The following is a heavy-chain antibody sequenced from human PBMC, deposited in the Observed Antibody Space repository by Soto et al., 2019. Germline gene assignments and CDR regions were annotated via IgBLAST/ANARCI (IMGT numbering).Heavy chain of an antibody. V-gene: IGHV1-18*04. CDR2: ISAYNGNT. CDR1: GYTFTSYG. CDR3: ARVRSGYDRYYYGMDV. D-gene: IGHD5-12*01. Sequence: RASVKVSCKASGYTFTSYGISWVRQAPGQGLEWMGWISAYNGNTNYAQKLQGRVTMTTDTSTSTAYMELRSLRSDDTAVYYCARVRSGYDRYYYGMDVWGQGTTVTVSS. J-gene: IGHJ6*02.